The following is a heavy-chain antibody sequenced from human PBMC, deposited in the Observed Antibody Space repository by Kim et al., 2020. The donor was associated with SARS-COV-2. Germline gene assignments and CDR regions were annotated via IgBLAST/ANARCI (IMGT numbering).Heavy chain of an antibody. D-gene: IGHD1-26*01. CDR3: AEGATPADDGYFDL. Sequence: TPSLRSRVTISVDTSKNQFSLKLSSVTAADTAVYYCAEGATPADDGYFDLWGRGTLVTVSS. V-gene: IGHV4-39*01. J-gene: IGHJ2*01.